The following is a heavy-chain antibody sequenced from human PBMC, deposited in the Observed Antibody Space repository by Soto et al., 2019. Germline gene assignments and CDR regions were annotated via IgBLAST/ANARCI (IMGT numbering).Heavy chain of an antibody. D-gene: IGHD3-16*01. CDR1: GFAFSTYG. V-gene: IGHV3-30*18. J-gene: IGHJ4*02. CDR2: ISCDGSID. CDR3: AKEGGPGRTGGATRYRYDC. Sequence: QVQLVESGGGVVQPGGSLRLSCAASGFAFSTYGMHWVRQAPGKGLEWLAVISCDGSIDYSADSVKGRFTISRDNPKNTLYLQMNSLRPDDTAVYFCAKEGGPGRTGGATRYRYDCWGQGTLVTVSS.